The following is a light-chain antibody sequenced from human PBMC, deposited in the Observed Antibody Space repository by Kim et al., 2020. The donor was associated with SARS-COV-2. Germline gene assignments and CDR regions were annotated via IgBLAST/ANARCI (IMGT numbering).Light chain of an antibody. Sequence: QTATLTCTGNNSNVGNQGAAWLQQHQGHPPKLLSYRNTNRPSGISEKLSASRSGDAASLTITGLQPEDEADYYCSAWDSSLGAWVFGGGTQLTVL. V-gene: IGLV10-54*01. CDR3: SAWDSSLGAWV. CDR1: NSNVGNQG. J-gene: IGLJ3*02. CDR2: RNT.